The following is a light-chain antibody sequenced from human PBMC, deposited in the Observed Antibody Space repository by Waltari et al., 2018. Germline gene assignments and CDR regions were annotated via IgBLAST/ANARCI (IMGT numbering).Light chain of an antibody. CDR2: EVS. CDR3: SSHTSTVPHV. CDR1: SNDVGGYGY. J-gene: IGLJ1*01. V-gene: IGLV2-14*01. Sequence: QSALTQPASVSGSPGQSITISCTGTSNDVGGYGYVSWYQQYPGKAPKLLIYEVSSRPSGISTPFSGSKSGNTASLTISGLQADDEADYYCSSHTSTVPHVFGTGTRVTVV.